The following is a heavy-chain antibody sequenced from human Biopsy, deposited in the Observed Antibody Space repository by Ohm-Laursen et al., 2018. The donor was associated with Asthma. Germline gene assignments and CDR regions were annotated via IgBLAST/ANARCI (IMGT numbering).Heavy chain of an antibody. D-gene: IGHD7-27*01. J-gene: IGHJ4*02. CDR3: ARHWDWGSFFDY. CDR2: ISYTGSA. V-gene: IGHV4-39*01. Sequence: GTLSLTCTVSGGSMSSSSYYWGWIRQPPGKGLEWMGSISYTGSAYHNPSLKSRVTLSVATSKNHFSLKLCSVTAADTAVYYCARHWDWGSFFDYWGQGTPVTVSS. CDR1: GGSMSSSSYY.